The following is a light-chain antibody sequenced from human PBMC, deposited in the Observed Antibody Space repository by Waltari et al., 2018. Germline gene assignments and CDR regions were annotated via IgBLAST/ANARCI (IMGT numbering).Light chain of an antibody. CDR1: QSVGRT. V-gene: IGKV3-20*01. J-gene: IGKJ1*01. CDR2: DAS. Sequence: DIVLTQSPGTLSLSPGDRATLSCRASQSVGRTLAWYQQRPGQAPRLLIYDASSSATGIPDRFSGSGSGTDFSLTISRLEPVDFAVYYCQKYGTRPATFGQGTKVEVK. CDR3: QKYGTRPAT.